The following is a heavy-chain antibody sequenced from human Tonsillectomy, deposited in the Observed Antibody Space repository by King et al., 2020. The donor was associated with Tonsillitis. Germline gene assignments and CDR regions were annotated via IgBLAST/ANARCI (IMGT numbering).Heavy chain of an antibody. CDR2: ISDESTT. D-gene: IGHD3-10*01. V-gene: IGHV3-74*03. CDR1: GFNLRSNW. Sequence: VQLVESGGGLVQPGGSLRLSCAASGFNLRSNWMHWVRQAPGKGLVWVSRISDESTTTYADSVKGRFSISGDNAKNTLYLQMNSLRAEDTAMYYCARSNHYGSGIYAFDIWGQGTMVTVSS. CDR3: ARSNHYGSGIYAFDI. J-gene: IGHJ3*02.